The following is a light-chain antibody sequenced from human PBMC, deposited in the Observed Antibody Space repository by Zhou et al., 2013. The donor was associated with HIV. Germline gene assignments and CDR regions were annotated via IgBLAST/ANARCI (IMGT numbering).Light chain of an antibody. J-gene: IGKJ1*01. CDR3: QQCNSTWM. CDR2: KAS. Sequence: DIQMTQSPSTLSASVGDRVTITCRASQSISSWLAWYQQKRGKAPKLLIYKASSLESGVPSRFSGSGSGTEFTLTISSLQPDDFATYYCQQCNSTWMFGQGTKVEIK. CDR1: QSISSW. V-gene: IGKV1-5*03.